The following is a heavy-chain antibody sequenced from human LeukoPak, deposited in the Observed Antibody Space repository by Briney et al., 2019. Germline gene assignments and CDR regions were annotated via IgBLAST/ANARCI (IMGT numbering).Heavy chain of an antibody. J-gene: IGHJ4*02. Sequence: KNGESLKISCKGSGYSFTGYWIGWVRQMPGKGLEWMGIIYPGDSDTRYSPSFQGQVTISADKSISTAYLQWSSLKASDTAMYYCARLYSRDCSSTSCYSYWGQGTLVTVSS. CDR3: ARLYSRDCSSTSCYSY. D-gene: IGHD2-2*02. V-gene: IGHV5-51*01. CDR2: IYPGDSDT. CDR1: GYSFTGYW.